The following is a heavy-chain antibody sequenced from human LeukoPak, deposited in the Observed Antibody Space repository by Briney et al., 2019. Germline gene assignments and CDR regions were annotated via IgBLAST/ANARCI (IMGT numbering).Heavy chain of an antibody. CDR1: GFTFSSYV. Sequence: PGRSLRLSCAASGFTFSSYVMHWVRQAPGKGLEWVAVISYDGSNKYYADSVKGRFTISRDNSKNTLYLQMNSLRAEDTAVYYCARDLWRTVATRGPHYWGQGTLVTVFS. V-gene: IGHV3-30-3*01. J-gene: IGHJ4*02. D-gene: IGHD3-3*01. CDR3: ARDLWRTVATRGPHY. CDR2: ISYDGSNK.